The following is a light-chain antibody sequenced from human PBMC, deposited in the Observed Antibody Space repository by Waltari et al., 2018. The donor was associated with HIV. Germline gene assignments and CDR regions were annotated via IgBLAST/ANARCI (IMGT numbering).Light chain of an antibody. CDR1: NSNLGSNT. J-gene: IGLJ1*01. Sequence: QSVLTQPPSASGTPGQRVTISCSGSNSNLGSNTVNWYQQLPGTAPKVLIYRNIQRPSGVPYRFSGSKSGTSASLAISGLQSEDEAEYYCATWDDSLNGYVFGAGTKVTGL. CDR3: ATWDDSLNGYV. V-gene: IGLV1-44*01. CDR2: RNI.